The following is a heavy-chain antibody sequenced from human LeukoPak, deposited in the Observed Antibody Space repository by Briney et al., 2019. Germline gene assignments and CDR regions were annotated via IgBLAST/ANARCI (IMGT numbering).Heavy chain of an antibody. J-gene: IGHJ4*02. CDR2: IIPILGTA. Sequence: SVKVSCKASGGTLGSNTISWVRQPPGQGPEWMGRIIPILGTAEYAEKFQGRVTITADKSTSTAYMELSSLKSEDTALYYCARGKGFVGHFDFWGQGTLVTVSS. CDR1: GGTLGSNT. D-gene: IGHD2-15*01. CDR3: ARGKGFVGHFDF. V-gene: IGHV1-69*08.